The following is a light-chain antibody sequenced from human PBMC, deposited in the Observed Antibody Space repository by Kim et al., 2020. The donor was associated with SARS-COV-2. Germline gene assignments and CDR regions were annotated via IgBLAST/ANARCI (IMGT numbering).Light chain of an antibody. CDR1: KLGDKY. J-gene: IGLJ2*01. CDR3: QAWDSSSVV. V-gene: IGLV3-1*01. CDR2: QAS. Sequence: SVSRGQTARITCSGEKLGDKYACWYQQKPGQSPVPVIYQASKRPSGIPERFSGSNSGNTATLTIIGTQAMDEADYYCQAWDSSSVVFGGGTQLTVL.